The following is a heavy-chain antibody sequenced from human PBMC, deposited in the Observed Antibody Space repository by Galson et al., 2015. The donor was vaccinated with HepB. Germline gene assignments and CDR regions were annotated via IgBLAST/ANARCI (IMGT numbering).Heavy chain of an antibody. Sequence: SVKVSCKASGYTFTSYGINWVRQAPGQGLEWMGWISAYNGNTNYAQKFQGRVTMTTDTSTSTAYMEVRSLRSDDTAVYYCARGLDCGYSYGFGGYWGQGTLVIVSS. CDR1: GYTFTSYG. CDR3: ARGLDCGYSYGFGGY. CDR2: ISAYNGNT. J-gene: IGHJ4*02. V-gene: IGHV1-18*04. D-gene: IGHD5-18*01.